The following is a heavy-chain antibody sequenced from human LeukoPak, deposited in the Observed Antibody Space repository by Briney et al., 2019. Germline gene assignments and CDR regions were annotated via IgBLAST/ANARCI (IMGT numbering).Heavy chain of an antibody. D-gene: IGHD5-18*01. J-gene: IGHJ6*02. CDR2: LYYSGST. V-gene: IGHV4-30-4*01. CDR1: GGSISSGDYY. CDR3: ARDVDTAMPSAYGMDV. Sequence: SQTLSLTCTVSGGSISSGDYYWSWIRQPPGKGLEWIGYLYYSGSTYYNPSLKSRVTISVDTSKNQFSLKLSSVTAADTAVYYCARDVDTAMPSAYGMDVWGQGTTVTVSS.